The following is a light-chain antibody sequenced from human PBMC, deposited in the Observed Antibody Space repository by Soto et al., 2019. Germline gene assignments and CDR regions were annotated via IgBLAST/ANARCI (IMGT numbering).Light chain of an antibody. CDR3: SSYTSSSTRV. CDR1: SSDVDGYNY. Sequence: QSALTQPASVSGSPGQSITISCIGTSSDVDGYNYVSWYQQHPGKVPKVMIYEVSNRPSGVSNRFSGSKSGNTASLTISGLQAEDEADYYCSSYTSSSTRVFGGGTKLTVL. V-gene: IGLV2-14*03. CDR2: EVS. J-gene: IGLJ2*01.